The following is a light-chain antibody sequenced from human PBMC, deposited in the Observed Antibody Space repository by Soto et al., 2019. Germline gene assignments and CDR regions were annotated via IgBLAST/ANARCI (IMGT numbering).Light chain of an antibody. CDR2: EDN. Sequence: QSALTQPASVSGSPGQSITISCTGTSSDVGSYNLVSWYQQHPDKAPKLMIYEDNERPSGVSNRFSGSKSGNTASLTISGLQAEDEADYYCCSYAGYSTYVFGTGTKVTVL. J-gene: IGLJ1*01. CDR1: SSDVGSYNL. V-gene: IGLV2-23*01. CDR3: CSYAGYSTYV.